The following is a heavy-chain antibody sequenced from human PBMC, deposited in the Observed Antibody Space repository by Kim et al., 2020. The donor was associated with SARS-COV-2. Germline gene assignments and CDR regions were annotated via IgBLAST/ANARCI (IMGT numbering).Heavy chain of an antibody. Sequence: SVKGRFTISRDNAKNSLYLQMNSLRAEDTALYHCARTGGSGSYYNGPIDYWGQGTLVTVSS. J-gene: IGHJ4*02. V-gene: IGHV3-20*01. D-gene: IGHD3-10*01. CDR3: ARTGGSGSYYNGPIDY.